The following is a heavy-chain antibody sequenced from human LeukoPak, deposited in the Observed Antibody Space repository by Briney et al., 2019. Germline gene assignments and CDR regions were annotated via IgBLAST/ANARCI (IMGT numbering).Heavy chain of an antibody. Sequence: SETLSLTCTVSGGSISSGGYYWSWIRQHPGTGLEWIGYIYYSGSTYYNPSLKSRVTISVDTSKNQFSLKLSSVTAADTAVYYCARDREGGYDSDYYYGMDVWGQGTTVTVSS. V-gene: IGHV4-31*03. J-gene: IGHJ6*02. CDR3: ARDREGGYDSDYYYGMDV. CDR2: IYYSGST. CDR1: GGSISSGGYY. D-gene: IGHD5-12*01.